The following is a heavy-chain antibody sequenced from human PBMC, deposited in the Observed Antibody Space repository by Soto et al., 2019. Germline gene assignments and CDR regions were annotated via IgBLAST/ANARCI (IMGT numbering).Heavy chain of an antibody. V-gene: IGHV3-53*04. CDR3: LRGRYGSQIH. CDR2: LYSGGAT. CDR1: GFIVSSNY. Sequence: EARLVESGGGLVQPGGSLRLSCAASGFIVSSNYMTWVRQAPGKGLEWVSLLYSGGATHYAASVKGRFTISSHSSQNTLFLQMNSLSTEDTATYYCLRGRYGSQIHWGQGTKVTVSS. J-gene: IGHJ4*02. D-gene: IGHD3-10*01.